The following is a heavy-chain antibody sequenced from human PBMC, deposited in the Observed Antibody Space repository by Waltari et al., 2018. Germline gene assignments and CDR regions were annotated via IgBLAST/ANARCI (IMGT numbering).Heavy chain of an antibody. CDR3: ARGRIAVAAHFDY. CDR2: ISYDGSNK. V-gene: IGHV3-30-3*01. D-gene: IGHD6-19*01. J-gene: IGHJ4*02. Sequence: QVQLVESGGGVVQPGRSLRLSCAASGFTFSRSDMHWVRQAPGKGLEWVEVISYDGSNKYYADSVKGRFTISRDNSKNTLYLQMNSLRAEDTAVYYCARGRIAVAAHFDYWGQGTLVTVSS. CDR1: GFTFSRSD.